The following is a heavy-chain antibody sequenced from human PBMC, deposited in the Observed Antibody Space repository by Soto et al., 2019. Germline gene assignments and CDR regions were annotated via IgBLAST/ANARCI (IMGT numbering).Heavy chain of an antibody. CDR1: GFAFSSYA. CDR3: GRDWVDIVATVRSFDY. V-gene: IGHV3-30-3*01. Sequence: QVQLVESGGGVVQPGRSLRLSCAASGFAFSSYAMHWVRQAPGKGLEWVAVISYDGSNKYYADSVKGRFTISRDNSKNTLYVQMNSLRAEDTAVYYCGRDWVDIVATVRSFDYWGQGTLVTVSS. CDR2: ISYDGSNK. J-gene: IGHJ4*02. D-gene: IGHD5-12*01.